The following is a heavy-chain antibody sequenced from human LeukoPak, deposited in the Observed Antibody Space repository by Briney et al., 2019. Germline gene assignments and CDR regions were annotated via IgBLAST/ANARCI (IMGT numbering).Heavy chain of an antibody. CDR2: INPSGGST. J-gene: IGHJ6*03. V-gene: IGHV1-46*01. Sequence: ASVKVSCKASGYTFTSYYMHWVRQAPGQGLEWMGIINPSGGSTSYAQKFQGRVTMTRDMSTSTVNMELSSPRSEDTAVYYCARAPINFYYYYMDVWGKGTTVTVSS. CDR1: GYTFTSYY. CDR3: ARAPINFYYYYMDV. D-gene: IGHD5-12*01.